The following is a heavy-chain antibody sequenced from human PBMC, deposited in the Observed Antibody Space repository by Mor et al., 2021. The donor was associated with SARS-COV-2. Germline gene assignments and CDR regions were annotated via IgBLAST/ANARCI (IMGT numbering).Heavy chain of an antibody. D-gene: IGHD3-3*01. CDR3: ARGSSVQSGLDY. J-gene: IGHJ4*02. V-gene: IGHV3-13*01. Sequence: AGDTYYPGSVKGRFTISRENAKNSVYLQMNSLRAGDTAVYYCARGSSVQSGLDYWGQGTLVTVSS. CDR2: AGDT.